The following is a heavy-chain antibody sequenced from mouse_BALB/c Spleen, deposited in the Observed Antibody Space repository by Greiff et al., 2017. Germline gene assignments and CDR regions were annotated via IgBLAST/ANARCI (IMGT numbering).Heavy chain of an antibody. D-gene: IGHD2-1*01. CDR2: IWAGGST. V-gene: IGHV2-9*02. CDR1: GFSFTSYG. CDR3: ARRLYGNYAGWFAY. Sequence: VKVVESGPGLVAPSQSLSITCTASGFSFTSYGVHWVRQPPGKGLEWLGVIWAGGSTNYNSALMSRLSISKDNSKSQVFLKMNSLQTDDTAMYYCARRLYGNYAGWFAYWGQGTLVTVSA. J-gene: IGHJ3*01.